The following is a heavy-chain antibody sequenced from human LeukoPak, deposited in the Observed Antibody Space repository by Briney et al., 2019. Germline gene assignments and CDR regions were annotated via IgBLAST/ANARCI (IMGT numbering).Heavy chain of an antibody. CDR3: AKEYGYSSSCLDY. Sequence: GRSLRLSCAASGFTFSNYGMHWVRQAPGKGLEWVAVISYDGSNKYYADSVKGRFTISRDNSKNTLYLQMNSLRAEDTAVYYCAKEYGYSSSCLDYWGQGTLVTVSS. CDR2: ISYDGSNK. D-gene: IGHD6-13*01. V-gene: IGHV3-30*18. J-gene: IGHJ4*02. CDR1: GFTFSNYG.